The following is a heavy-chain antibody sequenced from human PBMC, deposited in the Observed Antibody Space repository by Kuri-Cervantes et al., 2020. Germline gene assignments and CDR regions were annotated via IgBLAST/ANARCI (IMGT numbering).Heavy chain of an antibody. CDR3: VIGRPTAGERRDFDY. CDR1: GFTLSSNY. D-gene: IGHD1-14*01. V-gene: IGHV3-53*01. Sequence: GESLKLPCAASGFTLSSNYMTWVRQAPGKGREGVSVIDSGGSTYYVDSVKGRFTVSRDNSKNKLYLHMNGLRAEDTAVYYCVIGRPTAGERRDFDYWGQGTLVTVSS. CDR2: IDSGGST. J-gene: IGHJ4*02.